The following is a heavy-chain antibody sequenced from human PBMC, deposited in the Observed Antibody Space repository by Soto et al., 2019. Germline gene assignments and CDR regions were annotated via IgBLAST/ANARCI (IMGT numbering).Heavy chain of an antibody. V-gene: IGHV3-21*01. Sequence: GGSLRLSCAASGFTFSSYSMNWVRQAPGKGLEWVSSISSSSSYIYYADSVKGRFTISRDNAKNSLYLQMNSLRAEDTAVYYCARVSYDFWSGPNYFDYWGQGTLVTVSS. CDR1: GFTFSSYS. CDR2: ISSSSSYI. J-gene: IGHJ4*02. CDR3: ARVSYDFWSGPNYFDY. D-gene: IGHD3-3*01.